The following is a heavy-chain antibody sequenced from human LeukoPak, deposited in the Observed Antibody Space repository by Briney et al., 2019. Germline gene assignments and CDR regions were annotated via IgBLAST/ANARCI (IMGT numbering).Heavy chain of an antibody. CDR2: IYHSGST. CDR3: ARDQSLLWFGEIPI. CDR1: GYSISSGYY. Sequence: SETLSLTCTVSGYSISSGYYWGWIRQPPGKGLEWIGSIYHSGSTYYNSSLKSRVTISVDTSKNQFSLKLSSVTAADTAVYYCARDQSLLWFGEIPIWGQGTLVTVSS. J-gene: IGHJ4*02. V-gene: IGHV4-38-2*02. D-gene: IGHD3-10*01.